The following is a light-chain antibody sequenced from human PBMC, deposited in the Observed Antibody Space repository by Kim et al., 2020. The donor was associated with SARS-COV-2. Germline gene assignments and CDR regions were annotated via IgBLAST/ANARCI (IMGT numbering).Light chain of an antibody. CDR3: QVWDGSSDHVL. Sequence: SYELTQPPSVSVAPGKTARITCGGSNIGTNIVHWYQQKPGQAPVLVIYYNTDRPSAIPERFSGSNSGNTATLSISRVEAGDEADYYCQVWDGSSDHVLFG. CDR1: NIGTNI. CDR2: YNT. J-gene: IGLJ2*01. V-gene: IGLV3-21*04.